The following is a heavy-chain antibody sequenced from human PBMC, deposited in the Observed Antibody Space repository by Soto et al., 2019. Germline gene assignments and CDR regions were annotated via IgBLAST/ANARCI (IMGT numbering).Heavy chain of an antibody. V-gene: IGHV3-23*01. D-gene: IGHD3-16*01. CDR3: AELGSDFLSWCDT. Sequence: EVQLLESGGGWVHTGGSLRLSCDPSGITFSAFNMSWVRKAPGNGLEWVSAISGSGGSTYYAVSVKGRFTITRDNYNNPLFLQMGYLGAGDAGVYFCAELGSDFLSWCDTWGQVSLVTVSS. J-gene: IGHJ5*02. CDR1: GITFSAFN. CDR2: ISGSGGST.